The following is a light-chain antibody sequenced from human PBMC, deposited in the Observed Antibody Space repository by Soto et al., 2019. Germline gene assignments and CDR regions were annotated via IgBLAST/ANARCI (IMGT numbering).Light chain of an antibody. V-gene: IGKV3D-20*02. CDR3: QQRSNWPPTT. J-gene: IGKJ1*01. CDR2: DVS. Sequence: EIVLTQSPGTLSLSPGEGATLSCRASQSVSSSLLAWFQQKPGQAPRLLIHDVSSRATGIPDRFSGSGSGTDFTLSISRLEPEDFAVYYCQQRSNWPPTTFGQGTKVEIK. CDR1: QSVSSSL.